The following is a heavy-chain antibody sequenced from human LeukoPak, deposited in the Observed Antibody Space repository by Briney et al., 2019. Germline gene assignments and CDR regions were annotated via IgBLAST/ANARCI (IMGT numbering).Heavy chain of an antibody. CDR1: GYSISTGYY. D-gene: IGHD6-13*01. Sequence: PSETLSLTCIVSGYSISTGYYWGWIRQPPGKGLEWIGNIHHSGSTYYNPSLKSRVTISVDTSKNQLSLKLSSVTAADTAVYYCARVAAGIGFFQHWGQGTLVTVSS. CDR2: IHHSGST. V-gene: IGHV4-38-2*02. J-gene: IGHJ1*01. CDR3: ARVAAGIGFFQH.